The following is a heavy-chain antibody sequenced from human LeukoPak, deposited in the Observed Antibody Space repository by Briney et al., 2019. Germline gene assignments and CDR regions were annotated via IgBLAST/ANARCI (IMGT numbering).Heavy chain of an antibody. CDR1: RFTFSGYA. Sequence: GGSLRLSCAASRFTFSGYAMSWVRQAPGKGLEWVSAISGSGGSTYYADSVKGRFTISRDNSKNTLYLQMNSLRAEDTAVYYCAKDYEPLVGVHRWGDWFDPWGQGTLVTVSS. CDR3: AKDYEPLVGVHRWGDWFDP. J-gene: IGHJ5*02. V-gene: IGHV3-23*01. D-gene: IGHD1-26*01. CDR2: ISGSGGST.